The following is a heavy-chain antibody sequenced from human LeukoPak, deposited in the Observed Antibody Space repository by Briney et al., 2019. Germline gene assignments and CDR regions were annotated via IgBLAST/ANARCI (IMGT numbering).Heavy chain of an antibody. V-gene: IGHV3-33*08. J-gene: IGHJ4*02. CDR3: AREPGIAVAGPGY. CDR2: IWYDGSNK. Sequence: GGSLRLSCVASGFPFSSYWMTWVRQAPGKGLEWVAVIWYDGSNKYYADSVKGRFTISRDNSKNTLYLQMNSLRAEDTAVYYCAREPGIAVAGPGYWGQGTLVTVSS. D-gene: IGHD6-19*01. CDR1: GFPFSSYW.